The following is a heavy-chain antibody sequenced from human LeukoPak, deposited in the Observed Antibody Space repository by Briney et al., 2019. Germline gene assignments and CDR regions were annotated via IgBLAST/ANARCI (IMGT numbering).Heavy chain of an antibody. Sequence: SGGPLRLSCSASGFIFNTYVMNWVRQAPGKGLEWVSTIADSGRSTYYADSVKGRFTISRDNSKNMLYLQMNSLRAEDTALYYCARNMDTSGWYSFDSWGHGTLVTVSS. J-gene: IGHJ4*01. D-gene: IGHD6-19*01. V-gene: IGHV3-23*01. CDR3: ARNMDTSGWYSFDS. CDR2: IADSGRST. CDR1: GFIFNTYV.